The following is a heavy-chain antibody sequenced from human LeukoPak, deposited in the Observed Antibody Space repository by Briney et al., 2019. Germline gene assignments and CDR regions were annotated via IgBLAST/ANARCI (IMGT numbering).Heavy chain of an antibody. D-gene: IGHD1-1*01. J-gene: IGHJ4*02. CDR2: VSSNGDST. V-gene: IGHV3-64*01. CDR1: GFTFSSFF. CDR3: ARRGNALNALYY. Sequence: PGGSLRLSCAASGFTFSSFFMHWVRQAPGKGLESVSAVSSNGDSTYYANSVKGRFTISRDNSKNTVYLQMGSLTPQDMAVYYCARRGNALNALYYWRQGTLVTVSS.